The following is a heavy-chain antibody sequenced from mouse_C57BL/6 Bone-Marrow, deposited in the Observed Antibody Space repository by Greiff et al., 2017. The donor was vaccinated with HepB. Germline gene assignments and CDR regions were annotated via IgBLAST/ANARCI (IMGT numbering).Heavy chain of an antibody. CDR1: GFSLTSYG. CDR3: ASLHGYFPFAY. D-gene: IGHD2-3*01. CDR2: IWGVGST. Sequence: VQLQQSGPGLVAPSQSLSITCTVSGFSLTSYGVDWVRQSPGKGLEWLGVIWGVGSTNYNSALKSRLSISKDNSKSQVFLKMNSLQADDTAMYYCASLHGYFPFAYWGQGTLVTVSA. J-gene: IGHJ3*01. V-gene: IGHV2-6*01.